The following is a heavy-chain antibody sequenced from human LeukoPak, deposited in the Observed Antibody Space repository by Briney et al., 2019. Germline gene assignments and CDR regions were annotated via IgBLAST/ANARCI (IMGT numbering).Heavy chain of an antibody. Sequence: KPSETPSLTCTVSGGSISSYYWSWIRQPPGKGLGWVGYIYYSGSTNYNPSLKSRVTISVDTSKNQFSLKLSSVTAADTAVYYCARGYGDYLNWFDPWGQGTLVTVSS. J-gene: IGHJ5*02. CDR3: ARGYGDYLNWFDP. CDR2: IYYSGST. CDR1: GGSISSYY. V-gene: IGHV4-59*01. D-gene: IGHD4-17*01.